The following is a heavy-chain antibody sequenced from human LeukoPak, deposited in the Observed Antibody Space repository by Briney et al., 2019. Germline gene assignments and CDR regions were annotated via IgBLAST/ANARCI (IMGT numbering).Heavy chain of an antibody. J-gene: IGHJ5*02. CDR1: GFTLSSYS. CDR3: ARALFGSRWYPEWFDP. D-gene: IGHD6-13*01. Sequence: GGSLRLSCAASGFTLSSYSMNWVRQAPGKGLEWVSYISSSSSTIYYADSVKGRFTISRDNAKNSLYLQMNSLRAEDTAVYYCARALFGSRWYPEWFDPWGQGTLVTVSS. V-gene: IGHV3-48*04. CDR2: ISSSSSTI.